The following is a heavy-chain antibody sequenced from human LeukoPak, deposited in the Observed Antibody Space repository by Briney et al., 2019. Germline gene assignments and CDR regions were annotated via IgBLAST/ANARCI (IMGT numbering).Heavy chain of an antibody. J-gene: IGHJ4*02. CDR1: GASMSSNY. CDR2: IYHSGNT. V-gene: IGHV4-4*09. Sequence: SETLSLTCSVSGASMSSNYWSWIRQPPGKGLEWIGYIYHSGNTNYSPSLESRVTMLVDESKNQFSLRVHFVSAADTAVYYCASTRRAAVAGRFDSWGQGTLVTVSS. CDR3: ASTRRAAVAGRFDS. D-gene: IGHD6-19*01.